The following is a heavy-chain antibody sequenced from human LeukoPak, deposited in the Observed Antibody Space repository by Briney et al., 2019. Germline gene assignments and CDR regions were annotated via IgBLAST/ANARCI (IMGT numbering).Heavy chain of an antibody. CDR3: ARGRGNPYFDY. V-gene: IGHV3-21*01. CDR1: GFTFSSYS. D-gene: IGHD4-23*01. CDR2: ISSSSSYI. J-gene: IGHJ4*02. Sequence: GGSLRLSCAASGFTFSSYSMNWVRQAPGKGLEWVSSISSSSSYIYYADSVKGRFTISRDNAKNSLYLQMKSLRADDTAVYYCARGRGNPYFDYWGQGTLVTVSS.